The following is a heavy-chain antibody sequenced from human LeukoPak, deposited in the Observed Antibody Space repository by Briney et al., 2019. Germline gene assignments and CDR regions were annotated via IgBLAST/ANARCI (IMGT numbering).Heavy chain of an antibody. CDR3: AKRDIAVAGVGFDP. Sequence: GGSLRLSFAASGFTFSSYAMSWVRQAPGKGLEWVSAISGSGSSTYYAASVKGRFTISRDNSKNTLYLQMNSLRAEDTAVYYCAKRDIAVAGVGFDPWGQGTLVTVSS. CDR2: ISGSGSST. V-gene: IGHV3-23*01. D-gene: IGHD6-19*01. CDR1: GFTFSSYA. J-gene: IGHJ5*02.